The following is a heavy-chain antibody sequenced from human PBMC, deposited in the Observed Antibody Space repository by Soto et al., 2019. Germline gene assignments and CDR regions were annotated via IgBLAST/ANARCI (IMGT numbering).Heavy chain of an antibody. CDR1: GFTLRDYY. D-gene: IGHD3-16*01. CDR2: IRNKANNYAT. V-gene: IGHV3-72*01. J-gene: IGHJ4*02. Sequence: TGGSLRLSWAAPGFTLRDYYIDRGRQAPGKGVVWVGRIRNKANNYATEYAASVKDRFTISRDESNNSLSLQMNSLKTEDTAVYYCARGWALGELVPGAFDYRGQRIRATVS. CDR3: ARGWALGELVPGAFDY.